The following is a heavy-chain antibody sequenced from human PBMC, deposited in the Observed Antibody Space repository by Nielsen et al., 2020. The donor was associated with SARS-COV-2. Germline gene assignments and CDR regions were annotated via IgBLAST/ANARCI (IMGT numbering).Heavy chain of an antibody. Sequence: GSLRLSCAVYGGSFSGYYWSWIRQPPGKGLEWIGEINHSGSTNYNPSLKSRVTISVDTSKNQFSLKLSSVTAADTAVYYCARGDRAATNWFDPWGQGTLVTVSS. CDR3: ARGDRAATNWFDP. CDR1: GGSFSGYY. CDR2: INHSGST. D-gene: IGHD6-25*01. V-gene: IGHV4-34*01. J-gene: IGHJ5*02.